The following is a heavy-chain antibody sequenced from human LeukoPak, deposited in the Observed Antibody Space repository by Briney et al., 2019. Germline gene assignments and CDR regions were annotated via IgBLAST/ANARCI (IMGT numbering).Heavy chain of an antibody. V-gene: IGHV3-23*01. CDR1: GFTFSSYA. CDR3: AKEIYDYVWGSYRYPFDY. D-gene: IGHD3-16*02. J-gene: IGHJ4*02. CDR2: ISGRGGST. Sequence: GXXLRLSCAASGFTFSSYAMSWVRQAPGKGLEWVSAISGRGGSTYYADSAKGRFTISRDNSKNTLYLQMNSLRAEDTAVYYCAKEIYDYVWGSYRYPFDYWGQGTLVTVSS.